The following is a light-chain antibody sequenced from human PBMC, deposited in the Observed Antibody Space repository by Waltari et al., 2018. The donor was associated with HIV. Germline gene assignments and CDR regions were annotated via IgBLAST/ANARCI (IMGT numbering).Light chain of an antibody. J-gene: IGLJ1*01. CDR2: RNN. Sequence: QSVLTQPPSASGTPGQRVTISCSGSRSNIGRNYVYWYQQRPGTAPKLLIYRNNQRPSGVPDRFSGSKSGTSASLAISGLRSEDEADYYCAAWDDSLSGLYVFGTGTKVTVL. CDR3: AAWDDSLSGLYV. V-gene: IGLV1-47*01. CDR1: RSNIGRNY.